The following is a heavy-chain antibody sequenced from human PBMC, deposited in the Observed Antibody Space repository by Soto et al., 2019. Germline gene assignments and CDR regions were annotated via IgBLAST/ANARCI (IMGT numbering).Heavy chain of an antibody. D-gene: IGHD2-21*01. J-gene: IGHJ4*02. CDR1: GGTFSSYT. CDR2: IIPILGIA. Sequence: QVQLVQSGAEVKKPGSSVKVSCRASGGTFSSYTISWVRQAPGQGLEWMGRIIPILGIANYAQKFQGRVTITADKSTSTAYMELSSLRSEDTAVYYCARDCGGDCALTLWGQGTLVTVSS. CDR3: ARDCGGDCALTL. V-gene: IGHV1-69*08.